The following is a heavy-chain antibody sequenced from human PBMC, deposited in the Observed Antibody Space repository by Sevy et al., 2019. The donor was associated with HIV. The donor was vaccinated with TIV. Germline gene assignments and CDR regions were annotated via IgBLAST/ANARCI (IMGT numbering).Heavy chain of an antibody. CDR1: GFSVSSNY. V-gene: IGHV3-53*01. Sequence: GGSLRLSCAASGFSVSSNYMSWVRQAPGKGPEWVSVLYRGGRISYADSVQGRFTISRDNSKNTLYLQMNSLRAEDTAVYYCAREDIVLGEDNYYGMDVWGQGTTVTVSS. J-gene: IGHJ6*02. CDR2: LYRGGRI. CDR3: AREDIVLGEDNYYGMDV. D-gene: IGHD3-16*01.